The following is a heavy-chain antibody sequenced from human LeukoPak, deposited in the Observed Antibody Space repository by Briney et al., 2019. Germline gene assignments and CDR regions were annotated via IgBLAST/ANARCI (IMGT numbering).Heavy chain of an antibody. Sequence: ASVKVSCKVSGYTLTELSMHWVRQAPGKGLEWMGGFDPEDGETIYAQKFQGRVTMTEDTSTDTAYMELSSLRSEDTAVYYCALMSRVDTGKSPFDDWGQGSLVTVSS. D-gene: IGHD5-18*01. CDR2: FDPEDGET. CDR1: GYTLTELS. CDR3: ALMSRVDTGKSPFDD. V-gene: IGHV1-24*01. J-gene: IGHJ4*02.